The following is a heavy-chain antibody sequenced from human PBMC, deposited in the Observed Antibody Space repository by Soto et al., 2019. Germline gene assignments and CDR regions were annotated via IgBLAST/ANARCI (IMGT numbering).Heavy chain of an antibody. CDR2: ISASGAST. CDR3: AKDFTVVRGLTEDLDS. CDR1: GFTFSGYA. Sequence: EVQLLESGGDLVQPGGSLRLSCAASGFTFSGYAMSWVRQAPGKGLEWVSVISASGASTYYADSVKGRFTISRDNSKNTLYLQMTSLRAEDTAVYYCAKDFTVVRGLTEDLDSWGQGTLVTVSS. D-gene: IGHD3-10*01. V-gene: IGHV3-23*01. J-gene: IGHJ4*02.